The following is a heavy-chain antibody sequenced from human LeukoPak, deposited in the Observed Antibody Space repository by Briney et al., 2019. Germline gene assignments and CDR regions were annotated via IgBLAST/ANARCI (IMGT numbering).Heavy chain of an antibody. CDR1: GFTFSSYW. CDR2: IKEDGSEK. J-gene: IGHJ4*02. CDR3: ARDSNNYDY. V-gene: IGHV3-7*01. Sequence: PGGSLRLSCAASGFTFSSYWMSWVRQAPGKGLEWVTNIKEDGSEKYYVDSVKGRFTISRDNAKNTLYLQMNSLRAEDTAVYYCARDSNNYDYWGQGTLVTVSS. D-gene: IGHD5-24*01.